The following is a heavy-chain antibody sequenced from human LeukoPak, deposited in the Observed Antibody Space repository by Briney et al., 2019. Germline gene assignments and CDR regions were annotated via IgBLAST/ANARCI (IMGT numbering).Heavy chain of an antibody. CDR2: IYYSGST. CDR1: GGSISSGDYY. D-gene: IGHD3-10*01. Sequence: SETLSLTCTVSGGSISSGDYYWSWIRQHPGKGLEWIGYIYYSGSTYYNPSLESRVTISVDTSKNQFSLKLSSVTAADTAVYYCARVDYYGSGNYFDYWGQGTPVTVSS. J-gene: IGHJ4*02. V-gene: IGHV4-31*03. CDR3: ARVDYYGSGNYFDY.